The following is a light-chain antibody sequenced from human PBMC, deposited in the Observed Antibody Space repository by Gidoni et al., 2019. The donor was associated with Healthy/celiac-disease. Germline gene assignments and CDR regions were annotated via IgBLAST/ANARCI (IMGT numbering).Light chain of an antibody. CDR3: QQYNNWPV. V-gene: IGKV3-15*01. CDR2: GAS. J-gene: IGKJ4*01. CDR1: QSVSSN. Sequence: EIVMTQSPATLSVSPGERATLSCRASQSVSSNLAWYQQKPGQAPRLHIYGASTRATGIPARFSGSGSGTEFTLTISSLQSEDFAVYYCQQYNNWPVFGGGTKVEIK.